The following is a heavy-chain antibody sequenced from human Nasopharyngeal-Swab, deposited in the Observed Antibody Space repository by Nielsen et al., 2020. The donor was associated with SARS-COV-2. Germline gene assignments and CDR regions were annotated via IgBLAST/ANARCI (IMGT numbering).Heavy chain of an antibody. Sequence: ASVKVSCKTSGYTFTNYAMNWMRQAPGQGLEWMGWINTNTGNPMYAQGFTGRFVFSLDTSVSTAYLQISSLKAEDTAVYYCARDLVGLGYYWGQGTLVTVSS. CDR3: ARDLVGLGYY. J-gene: IGHJ4*02. V-gene: IGHV7-4-1*02. CDR2: INTNTGNP. D-gene: IGHD2-2*01. CDR1: GYTFTNYA.